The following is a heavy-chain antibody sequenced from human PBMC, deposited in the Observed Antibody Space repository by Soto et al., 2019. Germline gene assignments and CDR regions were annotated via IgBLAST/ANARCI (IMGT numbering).Heavy chain of an antibody. V-gene: IGHV1-69*13. Sequence: SVKVSCKASGGTFSSYAISWVRQAPGQGLEWMGGIIPIFGTANYAQKFQGRVTITADESTSTAYMELSSLRSEDTAVYYRARDKYPEGAFDIWGQGTVVTVSS. J-gene: IGHJ3*02. CDR3: ARDKYPEGAFDI. CDR2: IIPIFGTA. CDR1: GGTFSSYA. D-gene: IGHD2-2*02.